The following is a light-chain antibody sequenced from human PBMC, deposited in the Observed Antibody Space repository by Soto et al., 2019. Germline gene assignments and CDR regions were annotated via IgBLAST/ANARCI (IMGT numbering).Light chain of an antibody. V-gene: IGKV3-15*01. CDR1: QSVSSN. Sequence: ETVMTQSPDHQSLSPGARATLSCRASQSVSSNLAWYQQKLGQAPRVLIYGASTRATGIPARFTGSGSGTEFILTITSLQSEDSAVYYCQDYNTLLWTVCQGTKVDIK. CDR2: GAS. CDR3: QDYNTLLWT. J-gene: IGKJ1*01.